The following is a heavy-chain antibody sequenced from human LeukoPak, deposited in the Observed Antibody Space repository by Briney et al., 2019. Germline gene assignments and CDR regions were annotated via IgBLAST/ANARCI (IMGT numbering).Heavy chain of an antibody. Sequence: PGGSLRLSCAASGFTFDDYAMHWVRQAPGKGLEWVSLISWDGGSTYYADSVKGRFTISRDNSKNSLYLQMNSLRAEDTALYYCAKDGLDAQGEGSGWYHYWGQGTLVTVSS. CDR3: AKDGLDAQGEGSGWYHY. D-gene: IGHD6-19*01. V-gene: IGHV3-43D*03. CDR2: ISWDGGST. CDR1: GFTFDDYA. J-gene: IGHJ4*02.